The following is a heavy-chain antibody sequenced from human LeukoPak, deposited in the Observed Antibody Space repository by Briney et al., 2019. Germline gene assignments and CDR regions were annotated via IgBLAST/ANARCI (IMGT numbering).Heavy chain of an antibody. V-gene: IGHV3-74*01. D-gene: IGHD3-3*01. Sequence: PGKSLRLSCAASGFTFNTYWMHWVRQAPGKGLVWVSRINSDGSTTSYADSVKGRFTISRDNAKNTLFLQMNSLRAEDTAVYYCVGSGYSVPNWFDPWGQGTLVTVSS. CDR1: GFTFNTYW. CDR2: INSDGSTT. J-gene: IGHJ5*02. CDR3: VGSGYSVPNWFDP.